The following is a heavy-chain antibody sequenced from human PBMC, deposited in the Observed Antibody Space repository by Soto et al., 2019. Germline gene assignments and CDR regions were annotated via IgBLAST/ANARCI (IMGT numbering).Heavy chain of an antibody. CDR1: GFTVSSNY. D-gene: IGHD4-17*01. V-gene: IGHV3-53*02. CDR3: ARGGGDYGFYFDY. CDR2: IYGGGTT. J-gene: IGHJ4*02. Sequence: EVQLVETGGGLIQPGGSLRLSCAASGFTVSSNYMSWVRQAPGKGLEWVSVIYGGGTTYYADSVKGRFTISRDNSKNTLYLQMNSLRAEDTAVYYCARGGGDYGFYFDYWGQGTLVTVSS.